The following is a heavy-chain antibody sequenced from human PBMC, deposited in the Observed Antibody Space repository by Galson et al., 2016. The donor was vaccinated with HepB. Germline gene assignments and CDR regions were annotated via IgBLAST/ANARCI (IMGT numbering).Heavy chain of an antibody. V-gene: IGHV1-69*13. Sequence: SVKVSCKASGGTFSSSPISWVRQAPGQGLEWMGEIIPLFGTANYAQRFQGRVTMTADESTSTAYMELSSLRSEDTAVYYCARGIYCSGGSCSGGWFDPWGQGTLVTVSS. J-gene: IGHJ5*02. CDR2: IIPLFGTA. D-gene: IGHD2-15*01. CDR1: GGTFSSSP. CDR3: ARGIYCSGGSCSGGWFDP.